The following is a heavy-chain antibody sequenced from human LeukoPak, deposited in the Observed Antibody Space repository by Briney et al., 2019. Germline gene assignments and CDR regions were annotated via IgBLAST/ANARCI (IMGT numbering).Heavy chain of an antibody. D-gene: IGHD3-10*01. V-gene: IGHV3-30*18. Sequence: GGSLRLSCAASGFSLSSYGMRWVRQAPGKGLEWVAVTSYDGSNKYSADSVKGRFTISRDNSKNTLYLQMTSLRAEDTAVYYCAKTYGSGRYYAFDIWGQGTMVTVSS. CDR3: AKTYGSGRYYAFDI. J-gene: IGHJ3*02. CDR1: GFSLSSYG. CDR2: TSYDGSNK.